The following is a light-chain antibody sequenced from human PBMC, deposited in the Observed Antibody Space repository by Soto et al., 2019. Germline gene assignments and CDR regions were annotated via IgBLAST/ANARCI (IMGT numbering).Light chain of an antibody. J-gene: IGKJ2*01. CDR1: QSVSSN. CDR3: QQYNNWPPMYT. CDR2: GAS. V-gene: IGKV3-15*01. Sequence: EIVMTQSPATLSVSPGERATLSCRASQSVSSNLAWYQQKPGQAPRLLIYGASTRATGIPARFSGSGSGTEFTLTISSLQYEDSAVYYCQQYNNWPPMYTFGQGTKLEIK.